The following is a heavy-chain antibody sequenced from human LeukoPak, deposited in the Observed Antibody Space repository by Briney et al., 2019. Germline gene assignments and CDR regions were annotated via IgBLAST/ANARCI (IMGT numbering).Heavy chain of an antibody. Sequence: PSETLSLTCAVYGGSFSGYYWSWIRQPPGKGLEWIGYIYYSGSTNYNPSLKSRVTISIDTSKNQFSLKLSSVTAADTAVYYCASFYGSVRHRTFSFDIWGQGTMVTVSS. CDR2: IYYSGST. V-gene: IGHV4-59*01. CDR1: GGSFSGYY. CDR3: ASFYGSVRHRTFSFDI. J-gene: IGHJ3*02. D-gene: IGHD3-10*01.